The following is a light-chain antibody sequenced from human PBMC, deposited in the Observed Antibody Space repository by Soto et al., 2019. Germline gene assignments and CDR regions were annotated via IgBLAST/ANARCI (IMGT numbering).Light chain of an antibody. CDR3: QQYNPYSSWT. J-gene: IGKJ1*01. Sequence: DIQMTQSPSTLSASVGDRVTITCRASQSITGWLAWFQQKPGKAPKLLISKASRLESGVPSRFNGSGSWIAMTLFIVGLQPDDFATDYGQQYNPYSSWTFGQGTKVEIK. CDR2: KAS. CDR1: QSITGW. V-gene: IGKV1-5*03.